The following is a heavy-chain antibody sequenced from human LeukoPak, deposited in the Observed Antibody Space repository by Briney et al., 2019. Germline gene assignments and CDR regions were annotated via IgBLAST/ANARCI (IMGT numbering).Heavy chain of an antibody. CDR1: GFTVSSNY. Sequence: GGSLRLSCAASGFTVSSNYMSWVRQAPGKGLECVSVFYSGGDTYYADSVKGRFTISRDTSKNVVYLQMNSLRAEDTAVYYCTTAQLYSGIWYGRDYWGQGTLVTVSS. CDR2: FYSGGDT. J-gene: IGHJ4*02. D-gene: IGHD6-13*01. CDR3: TTAQLYSGIWYGRDY. V-gene: IGHV3-66*01.